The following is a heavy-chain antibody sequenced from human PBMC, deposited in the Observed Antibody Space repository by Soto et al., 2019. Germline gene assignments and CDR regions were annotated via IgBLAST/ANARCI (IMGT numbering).Heavy chain of an antibody. J-gene: IGHJ5*02. V-gene: IGHV1-8*01. CDR3: ARRLSSFSSWYAMTTTYNWFDP. CDR2: MNPNSGNT. Sequence: ASVKVSCKASGYTFTSYDINWVRQATGQGLEWMGWMNPNSGNTGYAQKFQGRVTMTRNTSMSTAYMELSSLRSEDTAVYYCARRLSSFSSWYAMTTTYNWFDPWGQGTLVTVSS. D-gene: IGHD6-13*01. CDR1: GYTFTSYD.